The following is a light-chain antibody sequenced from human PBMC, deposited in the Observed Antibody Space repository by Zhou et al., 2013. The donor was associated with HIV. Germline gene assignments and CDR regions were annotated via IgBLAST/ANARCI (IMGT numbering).Light chain of an antibody. CDR2: DAS. CDR3: QQYNNVPIT. Sequence: DIQMTQSPSSLSASVGDRVTITCRASQSIRSYLNWYQKKPGKAPKLLIYDASNLETGVPSRFSGSGSGTDFTFTIGSLQPEDFATYYCQQYNNVPITFGQGTRLEIK. V-gene: IGKV1-33*01. CDR1: QSIRSY. J-gene: IGKJ5*01.